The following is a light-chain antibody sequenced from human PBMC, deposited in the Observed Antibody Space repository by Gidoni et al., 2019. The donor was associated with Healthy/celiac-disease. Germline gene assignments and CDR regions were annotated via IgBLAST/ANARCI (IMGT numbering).Light chain of an antibody. J-gene: IGKJ1*01. Sequence: DIVMTQSPDSLAVSLGERATINCKSSPSVLYRSNNKNYLAWYQQKPGQPRKLLIYWASTRESGVPDRFSGSGSVTDFTLTISSLQAEDVAVYYCQQYYSTPPWTFGQGTKVEIK. V-gene: IGKV4-1*01. CDR3: QQYYSTPPWT. CDR2: WAS. CDR1: PSVLYRSNNKNY.